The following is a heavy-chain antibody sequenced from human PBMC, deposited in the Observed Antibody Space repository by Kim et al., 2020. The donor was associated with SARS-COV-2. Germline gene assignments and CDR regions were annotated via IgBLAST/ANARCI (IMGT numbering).Heavy chain of an antibody. V-gene: IGHV4-39*07. J-gene: IGHJ5*02. D-gene: IGHD3-9*01. CDR2: IYYSGST. Sequence: ETLSLTCTVSGGSISSSSYYWGWIRQPPGKGLEWIGSIYYSGSTYYNPSLKSRVTISVDTSKNQFSLKLSSVTAADTAVYYCARDHYDILTGYQNWFDPWGQGTLVTVSS. CDR1: GGSISSSSYY. CDR3: ARDHYDILTGYQNWFDP.